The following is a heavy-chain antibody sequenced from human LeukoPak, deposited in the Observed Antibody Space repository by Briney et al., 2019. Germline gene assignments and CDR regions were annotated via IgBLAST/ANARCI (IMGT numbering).Heavy chain of an antibody. CDR3: ARLHYYDSSGYYPLFDY. D-gene: IGHD3-22*01. Sequence: ASVKVSCKASGYTFTGYYMHWVRQAPGQGLEWMGWINPNSDGTNYAQKLQGRVTMTTDTSTSTAYMELRSLRSDDTAVYYCARLHYYDSSGYYPLFDYWGQGTLVTVSS. V-gene: IGHV1-2*02. CDR1: GYTFTGYY. CDR2: INPNSDGT. J-gene: IGHJ4*02.